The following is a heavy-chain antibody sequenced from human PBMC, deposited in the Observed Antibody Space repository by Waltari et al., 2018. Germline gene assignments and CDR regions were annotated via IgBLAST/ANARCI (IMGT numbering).Heavy chain of an antibody. CDR3: ARDSYSGTNWFNP. V-gene: IGHV3-33*01. Sequence: QVQLVESGGGVVQPGRSLRRPCAASGFPFSSYGMHRVRQAPGKGLEWVAVIWYDGSNKYYADSVKGRFTISRDNSKNTLYLQMNSLRAEDTAVYYCARDSYSGTNWFNPWGQGTLVTVSS. D-gene: IGHD1-26*01. CDR1: GFPFSSYG. J-gene: IGHJ5*02. CDR2: IWYDGSNK.